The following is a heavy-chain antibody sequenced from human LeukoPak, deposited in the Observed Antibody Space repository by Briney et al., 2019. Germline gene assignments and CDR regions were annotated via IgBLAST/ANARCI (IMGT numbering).Heavy chain of an antibody. Sequence: ASGKLSCKAAGYTFTSYDINWVRQAPGQGLEWMGGMNLNSSNTGYAQKYQGRVTMTRKSSISTAYRELSSLRSEDTAVYYCARGRGQLWTDYWGQGTLVTVSS. D-gene: IGHD5-18*01. V-gene: IGHV1-8*01. CDR1: GYTFTSYD. CDR2: MNLNSSNT. CDR3: ARGRGQLWTDY. J-gene: IGHJ4*02.